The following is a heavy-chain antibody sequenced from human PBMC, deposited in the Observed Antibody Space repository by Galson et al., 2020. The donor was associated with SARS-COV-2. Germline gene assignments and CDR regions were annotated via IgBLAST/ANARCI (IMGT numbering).Heavy chain of an antibody. Sequence: EGSLRLSCEASGFTFSSYSMNWVRQAPGKGLEWVSSISSSSSYIYYADSVKGRFTISRDNAKNSLYLQMNSLRAEDTAVYYCARERNYDYVWGSYPIDYWGQGTLVTVSS. CDR2: ISSSSSYI. CDR1: GFTFSSYS. D-gene: IGHD3-16*02. J-gene: IGHJ4*02. CDR3: ARERNYDYVWGSYPIDY. V-gene: IGHV3-21*01.